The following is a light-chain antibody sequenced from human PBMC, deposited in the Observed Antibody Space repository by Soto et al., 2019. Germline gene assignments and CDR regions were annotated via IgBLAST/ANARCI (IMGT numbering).Light chain of an antibody. V-gene: IGLV2-23*01. Sequence: QSVVTQPASVFGSPGQSITISCTGKSRDLGNYNLVSWYQQHPGKAPKLMIYEGSKRPSGVSNRFSASKSGNTASLTISGLQAEDEADYYCCSYAGSSTYYVFGTGTKVTVL. CDR2: EGS. CDR3: CSYAGSSTYYV. J-gene: IGLJ1*01. CDR1: SRDLGNYNL.